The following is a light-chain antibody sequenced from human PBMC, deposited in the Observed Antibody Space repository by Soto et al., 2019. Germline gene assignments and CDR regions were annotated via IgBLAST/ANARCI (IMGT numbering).Light chain of an antibody. CDR1: HSVRSTS. CDR3: QQYSSSPPIT. J-gene: IGKJ5*01. Sequence: DIVLTQSQGTLSLSPGERATLACRASHSVRSTSLAWYQQKPGQPPRLVIFGASRRATGIPERFSVSGSGADFTLTISRLEPEDFAVYYCQQYSSSPPITFGQGTRLEIK. CDR2: GAS. V-gene: IGKV3-20*01.